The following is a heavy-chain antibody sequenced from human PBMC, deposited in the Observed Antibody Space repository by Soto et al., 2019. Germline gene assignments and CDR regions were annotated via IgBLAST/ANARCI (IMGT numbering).Heavy chain of an antibody. Sequence: GGSLRLSCAASGFTFTTYTMNWVRLAPGKGLEWVSSISGSSDNIYYADSVQGRFTISRDNAKTSLYLQMDSLRAEDTAVYYCARDFVVVPAAIGDYWGPGTLVTVSS. J-gene: IGHJ4*02. V-gene: IGHV3-21*01. D-gene: IGHD2-2*01. CDR2: ISGSSDNI. CDR1: GFTFTTYT. CDR3: ARDFVVVPAAIGDY.